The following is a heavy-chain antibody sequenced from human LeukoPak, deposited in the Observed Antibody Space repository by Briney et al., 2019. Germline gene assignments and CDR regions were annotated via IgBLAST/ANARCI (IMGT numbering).Heavy chain of an antibody. V-gene: IGHV4-59*01. J-gene: IGHJ4*02. CDR2: INYAGTT. CDR1: GGTITTYY. Sequence: SETLSLTCTVSGGTITTYYWSWIRQPPGKGLEWIAYINYAGTTNYNPSLKSRVTTSLDTPKNQFSLNLSSVTAADTAVYYCARVSVRYGDYYFDHWGQGTLVIVSS. D-gene: IGHD4-17*01. CDR3: ARVSVRYGDYYFDH.